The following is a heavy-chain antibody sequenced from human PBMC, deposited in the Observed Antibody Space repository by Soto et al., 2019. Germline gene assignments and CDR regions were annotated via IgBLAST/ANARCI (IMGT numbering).Heavy chain of an antibody. D-gene: IGHD1-26*01. CDR3: ARDWWELLLPFDY. J-gene: IGHJ4*02. CDR2: ISYDGSNK. CDR1: GFTFSSYA. V-gene: IGHV3-30-3*01. Sequence: QVQLVESGGGVVQPGRSLRLSCAASGFTFSSYAMHWVRQAPGKGLEWVAVISYDGSNKYYADSVKGRFTISRDSSKNTLYLQMNSLRAEDTAVYYCARDWWELLLPFDYWGQGTLVTVSS.